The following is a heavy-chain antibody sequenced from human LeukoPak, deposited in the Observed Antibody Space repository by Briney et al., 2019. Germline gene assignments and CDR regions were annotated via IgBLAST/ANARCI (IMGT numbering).Heavy chain of an antibody. Sequence: SETLSLTCTVSGASISTSRDYWGWIRQPPGKGLEWIGSIYYIGDTYYNPSLKSRVTISVDTSKNQFSLKLSSVTAADTAVYYCARVSTRYCSSTSCYAFDYWGQGTLVTVSS. D-gene: IGHD2-2*01. V-gene: IGHV4-39*07. CDR1: GASISTSRDY. CDR2: IYYIGDT. J-gene: IGHJ4*02. CDR3: ARVSTRYCSSTSCYAFDY.